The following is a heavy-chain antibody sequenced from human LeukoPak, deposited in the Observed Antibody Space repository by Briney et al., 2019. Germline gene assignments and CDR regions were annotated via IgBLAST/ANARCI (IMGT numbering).Heavy chain of an antibody. CDR1: GFTFSSYA. CDR2: IKQDGSEK. CDR3: ARWQPGFDP. V-gene: IGHV3-7*01. D-gene: IGHD6-13*01. Sequence: GGSLRLSCAASGFTFSSYAMHRVRQAPGKGLEWVANIKQDGSEKYYVDSVEGRFAVSRDNAQNSLYLQMNSLRVEDTAVYYCARWQPGFDPWGQGTLVTVSS. J-gene: IGHJ5*02.